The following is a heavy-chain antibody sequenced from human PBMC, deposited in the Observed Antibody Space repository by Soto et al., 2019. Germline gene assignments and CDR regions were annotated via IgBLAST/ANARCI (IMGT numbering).Heavy chain of an antibody. CDR1: GGSFSTYA. CDR3: ASAAASGLF. D-gene: IGHD6-13*01. J-gene: IGHJ4*01. CDR2: ITPIFGTP. V-gene: IGHV1-69*13. Sequence: ASVKVSCKSSGGSFSTYAFNWLRQAPGQGLEWLGAITPIFGTPNYAQKFQGRVTISADDSTSKLYLELRSLKYDDTAIYYCASAAASGLFWGQGSLVTVSS.